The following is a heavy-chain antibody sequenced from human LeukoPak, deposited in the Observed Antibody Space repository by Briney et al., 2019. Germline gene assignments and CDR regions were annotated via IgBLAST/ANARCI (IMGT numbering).Heavy chain of an antibody. Sequence: AGGSLRLSCAASGFTFSSYGMHWVRQAPGKGLEWVAFIRYDGSNKYYADSVKGRFTISRDNSKNTLYLQMNSLRAEDTAVYYCAKDGPGSVWFGELKGIDYWGQGTLVTVSS. D-gene: IGHD3-10*01. CDR2: IRYDGSNK. V-gene: IGHV3-30*02. CDR3: AKDGPGSVWFGELKGIDY. J-gene: IGHJ4*02. CDR1: GFTFSSYG.